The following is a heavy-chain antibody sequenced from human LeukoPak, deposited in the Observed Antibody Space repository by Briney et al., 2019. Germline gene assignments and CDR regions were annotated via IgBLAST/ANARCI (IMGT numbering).Heavy chain of an antibody. V-gene: IGHV3-30*04. D-gene: IGHD2-2*01. CDR1: GFTFSVYT. Sequence: GGSLRLSCVDSGFTFSVYTMHWFRQAPGTGLEWVAVISNNGGDINYLDSVRGRFTISRDNSKNTLYLQMDSLRAEDTAVYYCARERASCYFDYWGQGTPVTVSS. CDR3: ARERASCYFDY. J-gene: IGHJ4*02. CDR2: ISNNGGDI.